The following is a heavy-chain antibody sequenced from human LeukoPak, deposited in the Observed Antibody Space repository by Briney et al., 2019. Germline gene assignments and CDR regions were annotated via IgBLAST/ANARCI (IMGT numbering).Heavy chain of an antibody. CDR2: INTNTWNP. CDR1: GYTFTRYA. J-gene: IGHJ4*02. V-gene: IGHV7-4-1*02. D-gene: IGHD6-19*01. Sequence: ASVKVSCKASGYTFTRYAMNWVRQAPGQGLEWMGWINTNTWNPTYAQGFTGRFVFSLDTSVSTAYLQISSLKAEDTAVYYCAREGAVAGKGGQDFDYWGQGTLVTVSS. CDR3: AREGAVAGKGGQDFDY.